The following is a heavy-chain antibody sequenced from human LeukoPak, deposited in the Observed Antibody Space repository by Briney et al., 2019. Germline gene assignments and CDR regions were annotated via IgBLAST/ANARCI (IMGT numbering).Heavy chain of an antibody. D-gene: IGHD1-26*01. CDR1: GGSFSSSY. Sequence: SETLSLTGIVSGGSFSSSYWSWIRQPPGKGLEWIAYIYSNGNTNSNPSLKSRVTIAVDTSQSQFSLKLSSVTAADTAVYYCARGLVGLTPHAGVFQIWGQGTKVTVSS. V-gene: IGHV4-59*01. J-gene: IGHJ3*02. CDR2: IYSNGNT. CDR3: ARGLVGLTPHAGVFQI.